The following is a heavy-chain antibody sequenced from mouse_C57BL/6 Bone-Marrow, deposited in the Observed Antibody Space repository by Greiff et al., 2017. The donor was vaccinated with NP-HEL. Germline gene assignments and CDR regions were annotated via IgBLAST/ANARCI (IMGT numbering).Heavy chain of an antibody. D-gene: IGHD2-4*01. CDR2: INPSSGYT. CDR3: ARGSGLRRGNYYAMDY. V-gene: IGHV1-4*01. Sequence: VQGVESGAELARPGASVKMSCKASGYTFTSYTMHWVKQRPGQGLEWIGYINPSSGYTKYNQKFKDKATLTADKSSSTAYMQLSSLTSEDSAVYYCARGSGLRRGNYYAMDYWGQGTSVTVSS. CDR1: GYTFTSYT. J-gene: IGHJ4*01.